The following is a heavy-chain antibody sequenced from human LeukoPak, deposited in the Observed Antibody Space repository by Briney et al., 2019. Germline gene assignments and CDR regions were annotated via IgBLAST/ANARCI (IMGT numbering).Heavy chain of an antibody. CDR3: AKGAFESSVPAAILYYYYYGMDV. V-gene: IGHV3-23*01. D-gene: IGHD2-2*01. J-gene: IGHJ6*02. CDR2: MSGSGGST. CDR1: GFTFSSYA. Sequence: HSGGSLRLSCAASGFTFSSYAMSWVRQAPGKGLEWVSAMSGSGGSTYYADSVKGRFTISRDNSKNTLYLQMNSLRAEDTAVYYCAKGAFESSVPAAILYYYYYGMDVWGQGTTVTVSS.